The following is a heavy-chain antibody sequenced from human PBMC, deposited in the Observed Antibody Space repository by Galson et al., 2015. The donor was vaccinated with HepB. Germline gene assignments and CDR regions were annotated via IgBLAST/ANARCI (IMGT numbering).Heavy chain of an antibody. J-gene: IGHJ5*02. CDR1: GYSFTSYW. CDR3: ARMRGSGSYSPESWWFDP. Sequence: QSGAEVKKPGESLKISCKGSGYSFTSYWIGWVRQMPGKGLEWMGIIYPGDSDTRYSPSFQGQVTISADKSISTAYLQWSSLKASDTAMYYCARMRGSGSYSPESWWFDPWGQGTLVTVSS. CDR2: IYPGDSDT. V-gene: IGHV5-51*01. D-gene: IGHD3-10*01.